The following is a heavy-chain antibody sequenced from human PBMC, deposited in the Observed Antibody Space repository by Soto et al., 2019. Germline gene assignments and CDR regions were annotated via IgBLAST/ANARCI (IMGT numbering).Heavy chain of an antibody. J-gene: IGHJ6*02. CDR2: IIPIFGTA. CDR3: AGIVVVPRAAYYYYGMDV. D-gene: IGHD3-22*01. V-gene: IGHV1-69*13. Sequence: GASVKVSCKASGGTFSSYAISWVRQAPGQGLEWMGGIIPIFGTANYAQKFQGRVTITADESTSTAYMELSSLRSEDTAVYYCAGIVVVPRAAYYYYGMDVWGQGTTVTVSS. CDR1: GGTFSSYA.